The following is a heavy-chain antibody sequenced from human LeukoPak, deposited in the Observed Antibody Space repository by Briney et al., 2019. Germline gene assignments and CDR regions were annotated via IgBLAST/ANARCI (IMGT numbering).Heavy chain of an antibody. D-gene: IGHD6-13*01. J-gene: IGHJ4*02. CDR3: AREFIAAAGVSYFDY. CDR2: ISYDGSNK. CDR1: GFTFSSYA. V-gene: IGHV3-30-3*01. Sequence: GGSLRLSCAASGFTFSSYAMHWVRQAPGKGLEWVAVISYDGSNKYYADSVKGRFTISRDNSKNTLYLQMNSLRAEDTAVYYCAREFIAAAGVSYFDYWGQGTLVTVSS.